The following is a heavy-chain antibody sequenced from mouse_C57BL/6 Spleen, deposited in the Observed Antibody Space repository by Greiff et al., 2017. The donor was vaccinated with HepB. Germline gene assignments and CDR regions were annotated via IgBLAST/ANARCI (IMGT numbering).Heavy chain of an antibody. CDR2: IDPEDGDT. CDR3: TTGTTVENWVFAY. Sequence: LVESGAELVRPGASVKLSCTASGFNIKDYYMHWVKQRPEQGLEWIGRIDPEDGDTEYAPKFQGKATMTADTSSNTAYLQLSSLTSEDTAVYYCTTGTTVENWVFAYWGQGTLVTVSA. J-gene: IGHJ3*01. CDR1: GFNIKDYY. V-gene: IGHV14-1*01. D-gene: IGHD1-1*01.